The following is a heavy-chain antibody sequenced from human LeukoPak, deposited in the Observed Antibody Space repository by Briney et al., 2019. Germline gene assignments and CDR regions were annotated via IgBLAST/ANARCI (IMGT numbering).Heavy chain of an antibody. CDR2: IYYTGNS. CDR1: GGSIINSGYY. CDR3: ARYSSTWAFDY. D-gene: IGHD6-6*01. V-gene: IGHV4-39*01. Sequence: KPSETLSLTCTVSGGSIINSGYYWGRIRQPPGQGLEWIANIYYTGNSNYNSSLKSRITISVDTSRNQFSLKLTSVTAADTAVYFCARYSSTWAFDYWGQGSLVTVSS. J-gene: IGHJ4*02.